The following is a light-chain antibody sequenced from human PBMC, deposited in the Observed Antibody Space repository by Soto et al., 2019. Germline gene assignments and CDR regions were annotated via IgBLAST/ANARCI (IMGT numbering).Light chain of an antibody. CDR3: TSYTSTSNPYV. Sequence: QSALTQPASVSGSPGQSITISCAGTSSDVGRYTYVSWYQQHPGKAPKLIIYDVYNRPSGVSTRFSGSKSGNTASLTISGLQAEDEADYYCTSYTSTSNPYVFGGGTKVTVL. CDR2: DVY. CDR1: SSDVGRYTY. V-gene: IGLV2-14*01. J-gene: IGLJ1*01.